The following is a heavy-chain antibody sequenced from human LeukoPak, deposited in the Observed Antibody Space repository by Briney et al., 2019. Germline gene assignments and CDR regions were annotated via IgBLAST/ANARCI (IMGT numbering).Heavy chain of an antibody. J-gene: IGHJ5*02. Sequence: ASVKVSCKVSGYTLTELSMHWVRPAPGKGLEWMGGFDPEDGETIYAQKFQGRVTMTEDTSTDTAYMELSSLRSEDTAVYYCATDLGVGSGRFDPWGQGTLVTVSS. CDR3: ATDLGVGSGRFDP. V-gene: IGHV1-24*01. CDR1: GYTLTELS. D-gene: IGHD3-3*01. CDR2: FDPEDGET.